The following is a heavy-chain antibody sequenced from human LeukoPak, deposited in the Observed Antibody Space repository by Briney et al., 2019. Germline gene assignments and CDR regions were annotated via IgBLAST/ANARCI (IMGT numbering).Heavy chain of an antibody. CDR3: AKDERNWNYNLASQTYD. J-gene: IGHJ4*02. CDR1: GFRFSSYA. Sequence: PGGSLRLACAASGFRFSSYAMSWVRQAPGKGLEWVSAISGSGVSTYYADSVKGRFTVSRDNSKNTLYLQMSSLRAEDTAVYSCAKDERNWNYNLASQTYDWGQGTLVTVSS. V-gene: IGHV3-23*01. CDR2: ISGSGVST. D-gene: IGHD1-7*01.